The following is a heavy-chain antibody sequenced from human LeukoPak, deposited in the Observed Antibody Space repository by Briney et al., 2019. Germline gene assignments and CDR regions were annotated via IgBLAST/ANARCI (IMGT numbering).Heavy chain of an antibody. V-gene: IGHV1-2*02. CDR1: GYTFTGYY. CDR2: INPNSGGT. J-gene: IGHJ5*02. D-gene: IGHD3-22*01. CDR3: ARGLGDYYDSSGYYYVGWFDP. Sequence: ASVKVSCKASGYTFTGYYMHWVRQAPGQGLEWMGWINPNSGGTNYAQKFQGRFTMTRDTSISTAYMELSRLRSDDTAVYYCARGLGDYYDSSGYYYVGWFDPWGQGTLVTVSS.